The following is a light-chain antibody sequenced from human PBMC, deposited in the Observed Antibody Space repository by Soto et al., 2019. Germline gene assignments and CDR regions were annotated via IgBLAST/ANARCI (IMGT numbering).Light chain of an antibody. V-gene: IGKV1-5*01. J-gene: IGKJ1*01. Sequence: DIQMTQSPSTLSASVGDRVTITCRASQNINSWLAWYQQKPGKAPNLLIYDASTLESGVPSRFSGSGSGTEFSLTISSLQPDDFATYYYQQYNHYWTFGQGTKVDI. CDR2: DAS. CDR3: QQYNHYWT. CDR1: QNINSW.